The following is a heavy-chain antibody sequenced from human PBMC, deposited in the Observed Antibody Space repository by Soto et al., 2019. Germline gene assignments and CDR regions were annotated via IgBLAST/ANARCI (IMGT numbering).Heavy chain of an antibody. J-gene: IGHJ4*02. V-gene: IGHV4-31*03. D-gene: IGHD6-19*01. CDR3: ATFMTVTGPGWGRASEY. CDR1: GGSINSGGYY. CDR2: IYYSGDT. Sequence: PSETLSLTCTVSGGSINSGGYYWSWIRQHPGKGLEWIGYIYYSGDTYSNPSLKSRITMSVDTSKNQFSLRLTSVTAADTAIYYCATFMTVTGPGWGRASEYWGQGTRVTVSS.